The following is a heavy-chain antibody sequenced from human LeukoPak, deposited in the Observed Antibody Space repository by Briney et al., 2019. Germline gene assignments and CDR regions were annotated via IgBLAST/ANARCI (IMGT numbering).Heavy chain of an antibody. CDR3: ARDGVTGGSCLDY. Sequence: GGSLRLSCAASGFTFSTYGMHWVRQAPGKGLEWVSSISSSSSYIYYADSVKGRFTISRDNAKNSLYLQMNSLRAEDTAVYYCARDGVTGGSCLDYWGQGTLVTVSS. CDR1: GFTFSTYG. J-gene: IGHJ4*02. V-gene: IGHV3-21*01. CDR2: ISSSSSYI. D-gene: IGHD2-15*01.